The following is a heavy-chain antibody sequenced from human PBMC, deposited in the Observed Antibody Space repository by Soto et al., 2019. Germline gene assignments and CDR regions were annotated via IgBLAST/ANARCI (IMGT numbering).Heavy chain of an antibody. CDR3: ARDSYNFDD. CDR1: GFTFDDYA. Sequence: LRLSCAASGFTFDDYAMHWVRQAPGKGLEWVSGISWNSGSIGYADSVKGRFTISRDNAKNSLYLQMNSLRAADTAVYYCARDSYNFDDWGQGILVTVSS. CDR2: ISWNSGSI. J-gene: IGHJ4*02. V-gene: IGHV3-9*01. D-gene: IGHD5-18*01.